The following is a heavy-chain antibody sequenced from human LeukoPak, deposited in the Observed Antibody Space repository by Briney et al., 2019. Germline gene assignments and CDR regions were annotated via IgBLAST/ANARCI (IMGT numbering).Heavy chain of an antibody. V-gene: IGHV3-23*01. CDR2: ISSSGGST. J-gene: IGHJ4*02. CDR1: GFTFSSYA. D-gene: IGHD6-6*01. Sequence: GGSLRLSCAASGFTFSSYAMSWVRQAPGKGLEWVSAISSSGGSTFNADSVKGRFTISRDNSKNTLYLQMDSLRAEDTAVYYCAKRGGLSSSSGWYYFDYWGQGTLVTVSS. CDR3: AKRGGLSSSSGWYYFDY.